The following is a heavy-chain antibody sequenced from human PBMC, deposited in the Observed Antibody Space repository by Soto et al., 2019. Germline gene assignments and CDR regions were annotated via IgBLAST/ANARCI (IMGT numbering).Heavy chain of an antibody. CDR3: NTDVTGMSGGDY. Sequence: EVQLVESGGGLVKPGGSLTISCTTSDFPFFNGWMSWVRRAPGRGLEWVGRIKSKADGGTTDYAGPVKGRFTISRDDPKDTMYLHMNSLQTEDTGVYYCNTDVTGMSGGDYWGQGTTVTVSS. V-gene: IGHV3-15*01. D-gene: IGHD1-20*01. CDR2: IKSKADGGTT. J-gene: IGHJ4*02. CDR1: DFPFFNGW.